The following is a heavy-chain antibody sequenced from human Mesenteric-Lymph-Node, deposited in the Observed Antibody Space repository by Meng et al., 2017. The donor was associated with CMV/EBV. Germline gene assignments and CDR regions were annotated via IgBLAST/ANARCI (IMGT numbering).Heavy chain of an antibody. J-gene: IGHJ6*02. CDR1: GFTFSNAW. V-gene: IGHV3-15*01. CDR3: TTDSVTTPPAAILVGGHAYDGMDV. D-gene: IGHD2-2*02. Sequence: GESLKIPCAASGFTFSNAWMSWVRQAPGTGLEWGGRSKSKTDGGTTDYAAPAKGRFTISRDDSKNTQYLQMNSLKTEDTAVYYCTTDSVTTPPAAILVGGHAYDGMDVWGQGTTVTVSS. CDR2: SKSKTDGGTT.